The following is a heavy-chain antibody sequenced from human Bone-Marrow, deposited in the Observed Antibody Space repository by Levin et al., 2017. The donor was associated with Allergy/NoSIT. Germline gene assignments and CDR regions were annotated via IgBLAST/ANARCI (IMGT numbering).Heavy chain of an antibody. Sequence: SVKVSCQASGGTFSSHAINWVRQAPGQGLEGMGGIRPIFGTANYAQKFQGRVTITADESTSTAYMELSSLRSEDTAVYYCSMEANIVVVPAAGDASDIWGQGTMVTVSS. CDR2: IRPIFGTA. J-gene: IGHJ3*02. CDR3: SMEANIVVVPAAGDASDI. CDR1: GGTFSSHA. V-gene: IGHV1-69*13. D-gene: IGHD2-2*01.